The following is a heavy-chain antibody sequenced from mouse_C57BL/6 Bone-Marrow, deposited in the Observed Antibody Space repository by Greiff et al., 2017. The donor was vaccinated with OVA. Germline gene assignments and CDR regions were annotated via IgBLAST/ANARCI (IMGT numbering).Heavy chain of an antibody. V-gene: IGHV1-80*01. CDR3: ARGGRHIYYGGGNYFDY. D-gene: IGHD1-2*01. Sequence: QVQLQQSGAELVKPGASVKISCKASGYAFSSYWMNWVKQRPGKGLEWIGQIYPGDGDTNYNGKFKGKATLTADKSSSTAYMQLSSLTSEDSAVYFCARGGRHIYYGGGNYFDYWGQGTTLTVSS. CDR2: IYPGDGDT. CDR1: GYAFSSYW. J-gene: IGHJ2*01.